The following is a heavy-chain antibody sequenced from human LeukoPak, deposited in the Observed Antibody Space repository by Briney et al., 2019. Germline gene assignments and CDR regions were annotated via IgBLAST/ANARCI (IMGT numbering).Heavy chain of an antibody. V-gene: IGHV3-64D*09. D-gene: IGHD1-26*01. Sequence: PGGSLRLSCSASGFTFSYYAMHWVRQAPGKGLEYVSAISSNGGSTYYADSVKGRFTISRDNSKNTLYLQMSSLRAEDTAVYYCVKGNFAGRGSFYYGMDVWGQGTTVTVSS. CDR3: VKGNFAGRGSFYYGMDV. CDR1: GFTFSYYA. J-gene: IGHJ6*02. CDR2: ISSNGGST.